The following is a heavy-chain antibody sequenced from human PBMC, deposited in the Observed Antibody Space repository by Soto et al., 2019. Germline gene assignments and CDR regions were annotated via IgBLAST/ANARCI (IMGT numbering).Heavy chain of an antibody. CDR3: AREETAWPLAYGLDV. CDR1: GXTFSSYR. CDR2: ITRNSDI. D-gene: IGHD2-21*02. Sequence: GSLRLSCAASGXTFSSYRMDWVRQAPGKGLEWVSDITRNSDIYYADSLKGRFTISRDNAQNSVSLQMDSLRAEDTSVYYCAREETAWPLAYGLDVWGQGTTATVSS. J-gene: IGHJ6*02. V-gene: IGHV3-21*01.